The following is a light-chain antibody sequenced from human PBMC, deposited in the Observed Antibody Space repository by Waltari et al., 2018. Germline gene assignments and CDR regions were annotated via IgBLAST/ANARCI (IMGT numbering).Light chain of an antibody. CDR3: QHYVRLPVT. V-gene: IGKV3-20*01. J-gene: IGKJ1*01. CDR2: ATS. Sequence: EIVLTQSPGTLSLSPGERATLSCRASQSVGRSLAWYQQKPGRAPRLLIYATSNRATGIPDRFSASGSGTDFSLTISRLEPEEFALYYCQHYVRLPVTFGQGTKVEVK. CDR1: QSVGRS.